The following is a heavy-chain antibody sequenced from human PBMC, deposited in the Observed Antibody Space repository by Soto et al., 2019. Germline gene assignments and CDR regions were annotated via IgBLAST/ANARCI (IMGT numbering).Heavy chain of an antibody. J-gene: IGHJ6*02. CDR3: AKYFGVPPPGNYYGMDV. CDR2: ISWDGGST. Sequence: PGGSLRLSCAASGFTFDDYTMHWVRQAPGKGLEWVSLISWDGGSTYYADSVKGRFTISRDNSKNSLYLQMNSLRTEDTALYYCAKYFGVPPPGNYYGMDVWGQGTTVTVSS. V-gene: IGHV3-43*01. CDR1: GFTFDDYT. D-gene: IGHD2-8*01.